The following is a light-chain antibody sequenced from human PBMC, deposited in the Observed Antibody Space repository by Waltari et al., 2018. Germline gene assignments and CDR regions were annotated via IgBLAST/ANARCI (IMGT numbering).Light chain of an antibody. V-gene: IGKV1-5*03. Sequence: DIQMTQSPSTLSASVGDRVTITCRASQSISSWLAWYQQKPGTAPKLLIYKASTLESGVPSRFSGSGSGIEFTLTINSLQPDDFATYYCQQYNGYWTFGQGTKVEIK. CDR2: KAS. CDR1: QSISSW. CDR3: QQYNGYWT. J-gene: IGKJ1*01.